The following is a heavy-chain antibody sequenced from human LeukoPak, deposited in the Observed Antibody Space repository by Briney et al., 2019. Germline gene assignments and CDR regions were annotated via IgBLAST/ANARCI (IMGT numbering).Heavy chain of an antibody. Sequence: SETLSLTCTVSGGSISSSSFYWGWIRQPPGKGLEWIGSIYSSGATYYNPSLKSRVTMSVDTSENQFSLTLSSMTAADTAVYYCARGKVRGVIITSNYFDYWGQGTLVTVSS. V-gene: IGHV4-39*01. CDR3: ARGKVRGVIITSNYFDY. J-gene: IGHJ4*02. CDR2: IYSSGAT. CDR1: GGSISSSSFY. D-gene: IGHD3-10*01.